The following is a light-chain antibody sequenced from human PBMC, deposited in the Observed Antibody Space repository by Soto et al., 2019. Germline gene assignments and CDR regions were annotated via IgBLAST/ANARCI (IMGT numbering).Light chain of an antibody. CDR2: EVR. Sequence: QSVLTQPASVSGSPGQSITVSCTGTNTDVGGYNYVSWYQHRPGKAPRLMIYEVRNRLSGVSNRFSGSKSGNTASLTISGLQSEDEADYYCTSYTPTGALVFGSGTQRTVL. V-gene: IGLV2-14*01. CDR3: TSYTPTGALV. CDR1: NTDVGGYNY. J-gene: IGLJ6*01.